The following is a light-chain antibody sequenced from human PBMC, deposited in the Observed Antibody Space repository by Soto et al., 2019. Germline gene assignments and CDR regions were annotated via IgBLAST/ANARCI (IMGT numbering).Light chain of an antibody. J-gene: IGKJ5*01. V-gene: IGKV3-11*01. CDR3: QQRTNWPPIT. CDR2: DAS. CDR1: QSVSSY. Sequence: IVLTQSPATLSLSPGERATLSCRASQSVSSYLAWYQQKPGQAPRLLIYDASNRATGIPARFSGSGSGTDFTLTISSLEPEDFSVYYCQQRTNWPPITLGQGTRLEI.